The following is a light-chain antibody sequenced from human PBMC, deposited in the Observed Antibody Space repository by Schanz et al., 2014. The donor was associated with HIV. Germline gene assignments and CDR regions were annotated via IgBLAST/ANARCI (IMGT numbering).Light chain of an antibody. J-gene: IGLJ2*01. CDR2: EVT. Sequence: QSALTQPPSASGSPGQSVTISCTGTSSDVGDYNYVSWYQQHPGKAPKLMIYEVTKRPSGVPDRFSGSKSGNMASLTVSGLQAEDEADYYCSSYAGSNNLVFGGGTKLTVL. V-gene: IGLV2-8*01. CDR3: SSYAGSNNLV. CDR1: SSDVGDYNY.